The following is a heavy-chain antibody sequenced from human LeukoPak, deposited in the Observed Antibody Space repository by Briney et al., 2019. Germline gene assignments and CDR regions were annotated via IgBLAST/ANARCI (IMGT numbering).Heavy chain of an antibody. CDR3: ARRDSSWATY. Sequence: GGSLRLSCAASGFTFSNYPMSWVRQAPGKGLEWVSTISGSGAGTYYADSVKGRFTVSRDSSKNTLHLQMNSLRAEDTAVYYCARRDSSWATYWGQGTLVTVSS. V-gene: IGHV3-23*01. J-gene: IGHJ4*02. CDR1: GFTFSNYP. CDR2: ISGSGAGT. D-gene: IGHD3-22*01.